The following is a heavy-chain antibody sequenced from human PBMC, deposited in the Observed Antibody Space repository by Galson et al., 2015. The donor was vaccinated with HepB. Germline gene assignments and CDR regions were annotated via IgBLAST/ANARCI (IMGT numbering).Heavy chain of an antibody. J-gene: IGHJ6*02. V-gene: IGHV3-43D*03. CDR1: GFTFDDYA. CDR3: AKDMWRAGNPYYYYYGMDV. CDR2: ISWDGGST. D-gene: IGHD6-13*01. Sequence: SLRLSCAASGFTFDDYAMHWVRQAPGKGLEWVSLISWDGGSTYYADSVKGRFTISRDNSKNSLYLQMNSLRAEDTALYYCAKDMWRAGNPYYYYYGMDVWGQGTTVTVSS.